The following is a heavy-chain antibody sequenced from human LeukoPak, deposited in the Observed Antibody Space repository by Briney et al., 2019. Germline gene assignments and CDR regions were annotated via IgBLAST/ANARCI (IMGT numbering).Heavy chain of an antibody. Sequence: ASVKVSCKASGYTFTSYGISWVRQAPGQGLEWMGWISAYNGNTNYAQKLQGRVTMTTDTSTSTAYMELRSLRSDDTAVYCCARDVDPLWFGELANSPDYWGQGTLVTVSS. D-gene: IGHD3-10*01. J-gene: IGHJ4*02. CDR3: ARDVDPLWFGELANSPDY. V-gene: IGHV1-18*01. CDR2: ISAYNGNT. CDR1: GYTFTSYG.